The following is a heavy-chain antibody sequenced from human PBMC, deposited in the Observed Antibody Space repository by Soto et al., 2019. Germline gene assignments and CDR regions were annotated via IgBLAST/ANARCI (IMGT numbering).Heavy chain of an antibody. CDR2: IYASGRT. J-gene: IGHJ2*01. V-gene: IGHV4-4*07. CDR1: GVSITPYF. D-gene: IGHD3-9*01. CDR3: ARHFDVDPSLDQYYFDL. Sequence: QVQLQESGPGLVKPSETLSLTCTVSGVSITPYFWSWIRQPAGKAPEWVGHIYASGRTTYNPSLKSRVTMFVSQTQVTLRLTSMNAADTAVYYCARHFDVDPSLDQYYFDLWGRGALVTVSS.